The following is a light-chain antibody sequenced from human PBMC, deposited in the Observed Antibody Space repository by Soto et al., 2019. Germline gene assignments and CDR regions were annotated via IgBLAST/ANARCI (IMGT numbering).Light chain of an antibody. Sequence: QSVLTQPPSVSAAPGQKVTISCSGSSSNIGNDYVSWYQQLPGTAPKLLIYENNKRPSGIPDRFSGSKSGTSATLGITGLQTGDEADYYCGTWDYSLTAVAFGGGTKLTVL. CDR3: GTWDYSLTAVA. CDR1: SSNIGNDY. CDR2: ENN. J-gene: IGLJ2*01. V-gene: IGLV1-51*01.